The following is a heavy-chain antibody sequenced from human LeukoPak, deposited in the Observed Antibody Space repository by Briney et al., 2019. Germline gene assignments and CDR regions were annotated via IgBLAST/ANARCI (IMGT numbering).Heavy chain of an antibody. J-gene: IGHJ4*02. V-gene: IGHV3-7*01. CDR1: GFTFSSYW. CDR2: IKQDGSEK. Sequence: GGSLRLSCAASGFTFSSYWMSWVRQAPGKGLEWVANIKQDGSEKDYLDSVKDRFTISRDNAKNSLYLQMNSLTAEDTAVYYCVKRGLLPYYFGYWGQGTLVAVSS. D-gene: IGHD3-22*01. CDR3: VKRGLLPYYFGY.